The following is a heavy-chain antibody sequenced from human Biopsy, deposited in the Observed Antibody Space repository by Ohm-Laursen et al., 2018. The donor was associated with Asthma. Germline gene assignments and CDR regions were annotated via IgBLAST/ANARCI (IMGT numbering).Heavy chain of an antibody. D-gene: IGHD3-16*01. Sequence: SQTLSLTCTVSGDSISSGAYYWSWVRQPPGKGLEWIGYIYYIGSTYYNPPLKSRVAISLDTSKNQFSLKLSSVTAADTAVYFCARRGGVRRYFDYWGQGTLVTVSS. CDR1: GDSISSGAYY. CDR2: IYYIGST. V-gene: IGHV4-30-4*01. CDR3: ARRGGVRRYFDY. J-gene: IGHJ4*02.